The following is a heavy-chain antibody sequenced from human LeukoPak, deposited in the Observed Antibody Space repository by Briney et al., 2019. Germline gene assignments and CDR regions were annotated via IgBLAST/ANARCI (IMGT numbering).Heavy chain of an antibody. V-gene: IGHV5-51*01. CDR1: GYTFSSYW. Sequence: GESLKISCKGSGYTFSSYWIGWVRQMPGKGLEWMGIIYPGDSETRYSPSYQGHVTISADKSISTAYLQWSSLEAPDTAMCYCARLGSSGWFFYMDVWGKGTTVTVSS. D-gene: IGHD6-19*01. J-gene: IGHJ6*03. CDR3: ARLGSSGWFFYMDV. CDR2: IYPGDSET.